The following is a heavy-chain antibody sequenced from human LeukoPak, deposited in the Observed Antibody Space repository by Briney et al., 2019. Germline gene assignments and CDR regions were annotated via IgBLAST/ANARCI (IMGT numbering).Heavy chain of an antibody. Sequence: SETLSLTCTVSNGDINNYYWSWVRQPPGKGLEWIGYIYYRGSTKYNPSLKSRVTISIDTSNDQVSPRLNSLTAADTAVYYCARSESGVQYFQHYFYIDAWGKGTTVTVSS. D-gene: IGHD2-2*01. CDR3: ARSESGVQYFQHYFYIDA. CDR1: NGDINNYY. V-gene: IGHV4-59*01. J-gene: IGHJ6*03. CDR2: IYYRGST.